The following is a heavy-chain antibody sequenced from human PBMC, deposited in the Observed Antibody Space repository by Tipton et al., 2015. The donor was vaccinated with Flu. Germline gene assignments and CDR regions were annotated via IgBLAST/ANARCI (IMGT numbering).Heavy chain of an antibody. D-gene: IGHD6-19*01. Sequence: QVQLVQSGGGVVQPGRSLRLSCAASGFTFSSYGMHWVRQAPGKGLEWVAVIWYDGSNKYYADSVKGRFTISRDNSKNTLYLQMNSLRAEDTAVYYCARREKYGWGESHYYMDVWGKGTTVTVSS. J-gene: IGHJ6*03. V-gene: IGHV3-33*08. CDR1: GFTFSSYG. CDR3: ARREKYGWGESHYYMDV. CDR2: IWYDGSNK.